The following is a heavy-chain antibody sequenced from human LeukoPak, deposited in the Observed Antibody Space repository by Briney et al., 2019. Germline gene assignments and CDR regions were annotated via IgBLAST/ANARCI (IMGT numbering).Heavy chain of an antibody. CDR1: GGSISSSSYY. D-gene: IGHD3-10*01. Sequence: SETLSLTCTVSGGSISSSSYYWGWIRQPPGKGLEWIGCIYYSGSTYYNPSLKSRVTISVDTSKNQFSLKLSSVTAADTAVYYCARYPDYYGSAYFDYWGQGTLVTVSS. CDR2: IYYSGST. J-gene: IGHJ4*02. CDR3: ARYPDYYGSAYFDY. V-gene: IGHV4-39*01.